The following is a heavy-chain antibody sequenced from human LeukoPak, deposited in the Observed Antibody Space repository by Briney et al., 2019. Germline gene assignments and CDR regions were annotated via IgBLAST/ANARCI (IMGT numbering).Heavy chain of an antibody. V-gene: IGHV4-59*01. CDR3: ARDGRYSSGWYDY. J-gene: IGHJ4*02. CDR1: GGSISSYY. D-gene: IGHD6-19*01. CDR2: IYYSGST. Sequence: ASETLSLNCTVSGGSISSYYWSWIRQPPGKGLEWIGYIYYSGSTNYNPSLKSRVTISVDTSKNQFSLKLSSVTAADTAVYYCARDGRYSSGWYDYWGQGTLVTVSS.